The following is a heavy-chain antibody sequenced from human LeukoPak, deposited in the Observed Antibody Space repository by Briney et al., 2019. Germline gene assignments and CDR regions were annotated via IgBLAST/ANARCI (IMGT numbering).Heavy chain of an antibody. V-gene: IGHV3-20*04. D-gene: IGHD1-1*01. CDR3: ARDGDDNWNDQYYYYYMDV. CDR1: GFTFDDYG. J-gene: IGHJ6*03. Sequence: TGGSLRLSCAASGFTFDDYGLSWVRQVPGKGLEWVSGLNWNGASTGYADSVKGRSTISRDNAKNSLYLQMNSLRAEDTAVYYCARDGDDNWNDQYYYYYMDVWGKGTTVTISS. CDR2: LNWNGAST.